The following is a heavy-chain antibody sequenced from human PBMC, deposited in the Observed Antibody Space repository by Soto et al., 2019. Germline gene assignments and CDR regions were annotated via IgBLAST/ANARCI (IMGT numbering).Heavy chain of an antibody. CDR2: IYYSGST. D-gene: IGHD3-22*01. V-gene: IGHV4-31*03. Sequence: PSETLSLTCTVSGCSISSGGYYWSWIRQHPGKGLEWIGYIYYSGSTYYNPSLKSRVTISVDTSKNQFSLKLSSVTAADTAVYYCARGSYDSSGYYTLDYWGQGTLVTVSS. CDR3: ARGSYDSSGYYTLDY. J-gene: IGHJ4*02. CDR1: GCSISSGGYY.